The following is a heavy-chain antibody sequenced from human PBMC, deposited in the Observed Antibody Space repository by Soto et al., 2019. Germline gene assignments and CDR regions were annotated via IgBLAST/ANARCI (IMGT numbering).Heavy chain of an antibody. CDR1: GGSVSSGSYY. D-gene: IGHD2-21*02. J-gene: IGHJ4*02. Sequence: SETLSLTCTVSGGSVSSGSYYWSWIRQPPGKGLEWIGYIYYSGSTNYNPSLKSRVTISVDTSKNQFSLKLSSVTAADTAVYYCARDSYCGGDCYSRYFDYWGQGTLVTVSS. CDR3: ARDSYCGGDCYSRYFDY. CDR2: IYYSGST. V-gene: IGHV4-61*01.